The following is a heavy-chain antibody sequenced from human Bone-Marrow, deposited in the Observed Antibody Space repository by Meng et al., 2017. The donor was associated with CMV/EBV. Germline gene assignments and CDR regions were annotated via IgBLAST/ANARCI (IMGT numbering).Heavy chain of an antibody. CDR3: ASNKHYYDSSGLTIGD. Sequence: GESLKISCAASGFTFSDYYMSWIRQAPGKGLEWVSYISSSGSTIYYADSVKGRFTISRDNAKNSLYLQMNSLRAEDTAVYYCASNKHYYDSSGLTIGDWGPGKLVNFSS. D-gene: IGHD3-22*01. CDR1: GFTFSDYY. J-gene: IGHJ4*02. V-gene: IGHV3-11*01. CDR2: ISSSGSTI.